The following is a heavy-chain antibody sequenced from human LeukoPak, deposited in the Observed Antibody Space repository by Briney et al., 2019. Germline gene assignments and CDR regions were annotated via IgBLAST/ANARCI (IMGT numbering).Heavy chain of an antibody. D-gene: IGHD1-26*01. CDR3: ARGGDYYIHNNWFDP. V-gene: IGHV1-69*06. Sequence: SVKVSWKASGGTFSSYAISWVRQAPGQGLEWMGGIIPIFGTANYAQKFQGRVTITADKSTSTAYMELSSLRSEDTAVYYCARGGDYYIHNNWFDPWGQGTLVTVSS. CDR1: GGTFSSYA. CDR2: IIPIFGTA. J-gene: IGHJ5*02.